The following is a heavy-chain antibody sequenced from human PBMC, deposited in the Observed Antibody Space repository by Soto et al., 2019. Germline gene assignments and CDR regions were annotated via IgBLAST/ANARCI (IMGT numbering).Heavy chain of an antibody. V-gene: IGHV4-39*01. Sequence: QLQLQESGSGLVKPSETLSLTCTVSGGSISSSIYYWGWIRQPPGKGLEWIGSIYFSGSTNYNPSLKGRVTMAVDTSKNQFSLKLYSVTAADTAVYYCARHPSSSWAYYFYMDVWGIGTTVTVSS. D-gene: IGHD6-6*01. CDR3: ARHPSSSWAYYFYMDV. CDR2: IYFSGST. J-gene: IGHJ6*03. CDR1: GGSISSSIYY.